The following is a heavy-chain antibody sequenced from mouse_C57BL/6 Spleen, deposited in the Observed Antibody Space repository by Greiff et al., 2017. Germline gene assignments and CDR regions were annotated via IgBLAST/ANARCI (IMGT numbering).Heavy chain of an antibody. CDR3: ARDLRGDDWYFDV. V-gene: IGHV1-85*01. D-gene: IGHD1-1*01. CDR2: FYPRDGST. J-gene: IGHJ1*03. Sequence: QVQLQQSGPELVKPGASVKLSCKASGYTFTSYDINWVKQRPGQGLEWIGWFYPRDGSTKYNEKFKGKATLTVDTSSSTAYMELHSLTSEDSAVYFCARDLRGDDWYFDVWGTGTTVTVSS. CDR1: GYTFTSYD.